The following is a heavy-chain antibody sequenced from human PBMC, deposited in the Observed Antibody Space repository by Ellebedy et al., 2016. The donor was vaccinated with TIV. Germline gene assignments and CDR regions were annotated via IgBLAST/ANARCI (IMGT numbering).Heavy chain of an antibody. CDR1: GFNFDDYG. D-gene: IGHD6-13*01. Sequence: GESLKISXAASGFNFDDYGMTWVRQAPGKGLEWVSGIDWNGGRTGYADSVKGRFTISRDNAKNSLYLQMNSLRDDDTALYSCARTHRPIISASGLDYWGQGTLVTVSS. V-gene: IGHV3-20*04. J-gene: IGHJ4*02. CDR2: IDWNGGRT. CDR3: ARTHRPIISASGLDY.